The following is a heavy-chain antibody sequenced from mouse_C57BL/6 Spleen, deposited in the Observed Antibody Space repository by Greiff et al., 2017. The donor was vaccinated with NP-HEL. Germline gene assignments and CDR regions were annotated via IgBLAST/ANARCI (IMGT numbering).Heavy chain of an antibody. CDR1: GYTFTSYW. CDR2: IYPSDSET. CDR3: ALYDYDRFAY. J-gene: IGHJ3*01. V-gene: IGHV1-61*01. D-gene: IGHD2-4*01. Sequence: QVQLQQPGAELVRPGSSVKLSCKASGYTFTSYWMDWVKQRPGQGLEWIGNIYPSDSETHYNQKFKDKATLTVDKSSSTAYMQLSSLTSEDSAVYYCALYDYDRFAYWGQGTLVTVSA.